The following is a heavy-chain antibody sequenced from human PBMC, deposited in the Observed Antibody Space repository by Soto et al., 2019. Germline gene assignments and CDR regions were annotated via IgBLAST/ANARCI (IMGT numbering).Heavy chain of an antibody. V-gene: IGHV1-69*13. D-gene: IGHD5-12*01. J-gene: IGHJ6*02. Sequence: GASVKVSCKASGGTFSSYAISWVRQAPGQVLDWMVGIFPIFGTANYAQKFQGSVTITADESTSTAYMELSSLRSEDTSVYYCASSVAKYYYYGMDVWGQGTTVTVSS. CDR2: IFPIFGTA. CDR1: GGTFSSYA. CDR3: ASSVAKYYYYGMDV.